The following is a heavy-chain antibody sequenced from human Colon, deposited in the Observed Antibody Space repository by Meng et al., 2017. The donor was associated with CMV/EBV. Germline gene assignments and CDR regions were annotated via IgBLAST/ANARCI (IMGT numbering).Heavy chain of an antibody. V-gene: IGHV3-21*01. J-gene: IGHJ6*02. CDR2: ITGASDYI. Sequence: GGPLRPSCAASGFNFSSYIFNWVRHVPGKGLEWVGSITGASDYIYHVASLRGRFTISRDNAKNSLYLQMNSLRAEDTAAYYCARVRDSKLYYGIDVWGQGTTVTVSS. D-gene: IGHD2-15*01. CDR1: GFNFSSYI. CDR3: ARVRDSKLYYGIDV.